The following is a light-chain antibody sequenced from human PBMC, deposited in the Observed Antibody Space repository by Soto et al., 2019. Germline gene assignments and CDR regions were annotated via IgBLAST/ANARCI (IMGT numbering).Light chain of an antibody. CDR1: SSDV. Sequence: QSALTQSRSVSGSPGQSVTISCTGTSSDVSWYQHHPGKAPKLMIYDVYKRPSGVPDRFSGSKSGNTASLTISGLQAEDEADFYCSPYAGGHVWVFGGGTKLTVL. CDR2: DVY. CDR3: SPYAGGHVWV. J-gene: IGLJ3*02. V-gene: IGLV2-11*01.